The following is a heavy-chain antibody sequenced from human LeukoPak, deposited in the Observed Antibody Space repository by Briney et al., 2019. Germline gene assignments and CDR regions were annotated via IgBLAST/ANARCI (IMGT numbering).Heavy chain of an antibody. V-gene: IGHV3-23*01. CDR1: GFTFSNYV. Sequence: GGSLRLSCAASGFTFSNYVMSWVRQAPGKGLECASAINYDGAYTNYADSVRGRFTISRDNSKNMLYMQMNSLRAEDTAIYFCARWGVDKGEWRHYVDYWGQGTLVIVSS. CDR3: ARWGVDKGEWRHYVDY. CDR2: INYDGAYT. J-gene: IGHJ4*02. D-gene: IGHD3-16*01.